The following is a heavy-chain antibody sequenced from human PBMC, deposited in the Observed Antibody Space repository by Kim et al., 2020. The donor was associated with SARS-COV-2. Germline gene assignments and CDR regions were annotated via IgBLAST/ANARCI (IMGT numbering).Heavy chain of an antibody. CDR2: VYHSGST. V-gene: IGHV4-39*01. CDR3: ARLPHDSSGYVDS. D-gene: IGHD3-22*01. CDR1: GGSISNSFNY. J-gene: IGHJ4*02. Sequence: SETLSLTCTVSGGSISNSFNYWGWIRQPPGKGLEWIGSVYHSGSTYDSPSLKSRVTVSVDTSKNEFYLKVTSVTAADTAVYFCARLPHDSSGYVDSWGPGILVTVSS.